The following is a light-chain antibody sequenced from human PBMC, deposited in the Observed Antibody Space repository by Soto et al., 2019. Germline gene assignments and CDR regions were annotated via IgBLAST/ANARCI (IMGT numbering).Light chain of an antibody. V-gene: IGLV3-1*01. CDR2: QDD. Sequence: SSELTQAPSVSVSPGQTATITCSGQNLGHKYVSWYQQVPGQSPVVVIYQDDKRPSGIPERFSGSNSGNTATLTISGTQAVDEADYYCQAWDINTLWGVFGGGTKLTVL. CDR1: NLGHKY. CDR3: QAWDINTLWGV. J-gene: IGLJ3*02.